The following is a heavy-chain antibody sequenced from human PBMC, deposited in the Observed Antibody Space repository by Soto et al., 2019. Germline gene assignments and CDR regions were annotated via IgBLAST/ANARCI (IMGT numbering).Heavy chain of an antibody. CDR1: GGSMRNYF. J-gene: IGHJ4*02. Sequence: SETLSLTCTVSGGSMRNYFWTWIRQPPGEGLEWIGYIHYSGTTSFFPSYNPSLRSRVTISEDTSKNQFSLKLLSVTTADTAVYFCAAGEASSRNLAPYYLDFWGQGTLVTVPQ. V-gene: IGHV4-59*01. CDR3: AAGEASSRNLAPYYLDF. D-gene: IGHD6-13*01. CDR2: IHYSGTT.